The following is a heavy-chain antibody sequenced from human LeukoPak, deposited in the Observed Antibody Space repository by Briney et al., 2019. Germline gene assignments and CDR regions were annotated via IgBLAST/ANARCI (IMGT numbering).Heavy chain of an antibody. J-gene: IGHJ5*02. CDR1: GGTFSSYA. CDR2: IIPIFGTA. Sequence: GASVKVSCKASGGTFSSYAISWVRQAPGQGLEWMGGIIPIFGTANYAQKFQGRVTITADKSTSTAYMELSSLRSDDTAVYYCARVGDWNPYYPPLNGFDPWGQGTLVTVSS. CDR3: ARVGDWNPYYPPLNGFDP. D-gene: IGHD1-1*01. V-gene: IGHV1-69*06.